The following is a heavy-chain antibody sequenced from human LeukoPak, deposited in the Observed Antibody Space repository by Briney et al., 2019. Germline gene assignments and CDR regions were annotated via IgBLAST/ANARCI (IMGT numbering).Heavy chain of an antibody. V-gene: IGHV3-23*01. D-gene: IGHD3-22*01. Sequence: GGSLRLSCGASGFTFSSHAMTWVRQAPGKGLEWVSAISISGDTTYYADAVKGRFTISRDNSKNTVYLQTNSLRAEDTAVYYCAGGYYYDSSGFTPSYPWGQGTLVTVSS. CDR3: AGGYYYDSSGFTPSYP. CDR1: GFTFSSHA. CDR2: ISISGDTT. J-gene: IGHJ5*02.